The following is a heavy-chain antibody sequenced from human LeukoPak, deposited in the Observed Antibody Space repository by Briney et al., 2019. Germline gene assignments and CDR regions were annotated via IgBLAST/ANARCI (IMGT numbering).Heavy chain of an antibody. CDR1: GFTFSSYG. CDR2: ISYDGSNK. J-gene: IGHJ4*02. D-gene: IGHD3-3*01. Sequence: GGSLRLSCAASGFTFSSYGMHWVRQAPGKGLEWVAVISYDGSNKYYADSVKGRFTISRDNAKNSLYLQMNSLRAEDTAVYYCARGYLERRIWGQGTLVTVSS. V-gene: IGHV3-30*03. CDR3: ARGYLERRI.